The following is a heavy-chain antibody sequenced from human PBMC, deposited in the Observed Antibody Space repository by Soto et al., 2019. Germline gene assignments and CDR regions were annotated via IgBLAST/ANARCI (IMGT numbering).Heavy chain of an antibody. CDR2: IYHSGSA. Sequence: SETLSLTCLVSGQYIKSNFWWAWVRQSPGKDLEWIGEIYHSGSAIYTPSLKNRVTLSLDESKNEFSLNMDSVTAADTAVYYCAGASTWHPGAFDIWGQGTTVTVSS. J-gene: IGHJ3*02. D-gene: IGHD5-12*01. CDR3: AGASTWHPGAFDI. CDR1: GQYIKSNFW. V-gene: IGHV4-4*02.